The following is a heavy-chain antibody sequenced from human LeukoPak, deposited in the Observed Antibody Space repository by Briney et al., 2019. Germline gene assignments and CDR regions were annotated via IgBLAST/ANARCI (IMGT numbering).Heavy chain of an antibody. D-gene: IGHD3-22*01. V-gene: IGHV4-30-2*01. CDR1: GGSISSGGYS. CDR3: ARSKRGYLNY. Sequence: TLSLTCAVSGGSISSGGYSWSWIRQPPGQGLEWIGYIYHSGSTYYNPSLKSRVTISVDRSKNQFSLKLSSVTAADTAVYYCARSKRGYLNYWGQGTLVTVSS. J-gene: IGHJ4*02. CDR2: IYHSGST.